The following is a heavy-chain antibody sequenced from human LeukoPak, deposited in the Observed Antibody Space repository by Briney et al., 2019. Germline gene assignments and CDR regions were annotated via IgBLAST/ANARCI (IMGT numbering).Heavy chain of an antibody. Sequence: GASVKVSCMASGYTFTGYYMHWVRQAPGQGLEWMGWINPNSGGTNYAQKFQGWVTMTRDTSISTAYMELSRLRSDDTAVYYCAMTEQQLVLEYFQHWGQGTLVTVSS. V-gene: IGHV1-2*04. CDR3: AMTEQQLVLEYFQH. D-gene: IGHD6-13*01. J-gene: IGHJ1*01. CDR1: GYTFTGYY. CDR2: INPNSGGT.